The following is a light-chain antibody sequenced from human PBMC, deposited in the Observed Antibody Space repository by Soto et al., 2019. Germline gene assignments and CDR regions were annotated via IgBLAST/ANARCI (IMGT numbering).Light chain of an antibody. CDR2: EDN. CDR3: QSYDSTNQV. V-gene: IGLV6-57*01. J-gene: IGLJ2*01. Sequence: FMLTQPHSASESPGKTVTISCTRSSGSIASNYVQWYQQRPGSSPTTVIYEDNQRPSEVPDRFSGSIDSSSNSASLTISGLKTEDEADYYCQSYDSTNQVFGGGTKLTVL. CDR1: SGSIASNY.